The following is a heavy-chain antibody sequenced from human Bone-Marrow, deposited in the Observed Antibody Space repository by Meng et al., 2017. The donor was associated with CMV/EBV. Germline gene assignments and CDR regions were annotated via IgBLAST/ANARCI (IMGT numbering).Heavy chain of an antibody. D-gene: IGHD2-2*01. CDR1: GGSFSGYY. J-gene: IGHJ4*02. CDR2: IYYSGST. Sequence: SETLSLTCAVYGGSFSGYYWSWIRQPPGKGLEWIGSIYYSGSTYYNPSLKSRVTISVDTSKNQFSLKLSSVTAADTAVYYCARERVYCSSTSCYLSYFDYWGQGTLVTVSS. CDR3: ARERVYCSSTSCYLSYFDY. V-gene: IGHV4-34*01.